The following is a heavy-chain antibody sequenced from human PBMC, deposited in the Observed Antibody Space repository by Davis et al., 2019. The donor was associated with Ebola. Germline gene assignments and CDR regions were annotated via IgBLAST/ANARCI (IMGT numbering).Heavy chain of an antibody. CDR3: ARTPQYTSYGSYFDY. J-gene: IGHJ4*02. CDR2: INHSGST. Sequence: SETLSLTCAVYGGSFSDYYWSWIRKPPGKGLEWIGEINHSGSTNYNPSLKSRVTISGDTSKNQFSLNVNSVTAADTAMYYCARTPQYTSYGSYFDYWGQGALVTVSS. CDR1: GGSFSDYY. V-gene: IGHV4-34*01. D-gene: IGHD1-26*01.